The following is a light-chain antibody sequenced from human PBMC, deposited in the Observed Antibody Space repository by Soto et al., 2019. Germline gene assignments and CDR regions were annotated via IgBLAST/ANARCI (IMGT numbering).Light chain of an antibody. Sequence: QSALTQPASVSGSPGQSITISCTGTSSDVGGYNYVSWYQQHSGKAPKLKIYEVTNRPSGVSNRFSGSKSGNTASLTISGLQAEDEAEYYCSSYTRTKTLLFGGGTQLTVL. J-gene: IGLJ2*01. V-gene: IGLV2-14*01. CDR2: EVT. CDR1: SSDVGGYNY. CDR3: SSYTRTKTLL.